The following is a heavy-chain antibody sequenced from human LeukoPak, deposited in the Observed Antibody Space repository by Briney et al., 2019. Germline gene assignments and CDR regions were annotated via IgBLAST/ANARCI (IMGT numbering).Heavy chain of an antibody. D-gene: IGHD3-3*01. CDR2: IIPILGIA. Sequence: ASVKVSCKASGGTFSSYTISWVRQAPGQGLEWMGRIIPILGIANYAQKFQGRVTITAGKSTSTAYMELSSLRSEDTAVYYCARDLPNYDFWSAPRGAFDIWGQGTMVTVSS. V-gene: IGHV1-69*04. J-gene: IGHJ3*02. CDR3: ARDLPNYDFWSAPRGAFDI. CDR1: GGTFSSYT.